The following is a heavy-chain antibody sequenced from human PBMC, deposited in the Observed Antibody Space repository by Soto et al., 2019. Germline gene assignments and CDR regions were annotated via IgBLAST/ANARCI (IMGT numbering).Heavy chain of an antibody. CDR3: ARVAIVVVIAEYFQH. J-gene: IGHJ1*01. Sequence: GGSLRLSCAASGFTFSSYALHWVRQAPGKGLEWVAVISYDGSNKYYADSGKGRFTISRDNSKNTLYLQMNSLRAEDTAVYYCARVAIVVVIAEYFQHWGQGTLVTVSS. D-gene: IGHD3-22*01. CDR1: GFTFSSYA. V-gene: IGHV3-30-3*01. CDR2: ISYDGSNK.